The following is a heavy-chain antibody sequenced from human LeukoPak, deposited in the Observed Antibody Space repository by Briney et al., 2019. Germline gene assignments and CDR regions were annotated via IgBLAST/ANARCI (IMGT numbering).Heavy chain of an antibody. CDR3: ATETWND. J-gene: IGHJ4*02. V-gene: IGHV3-53*01. Sequence: PGESLRLSCAASGFAFSSYYMSWVRQAPGKGLEWVSAIFRDGSTSHADSVKGRFTISRDNSRNTVYLQMNSLRAEDTAIYYCATETWNDWGQGTLVTVSS. CDR1: GFAFSSYY. D-gene: IGHD1-1*01. CDR2: IFRDGST.